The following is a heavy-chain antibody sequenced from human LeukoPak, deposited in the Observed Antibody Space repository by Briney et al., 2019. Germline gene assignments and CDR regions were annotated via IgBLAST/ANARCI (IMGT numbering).Heavy chain of an antibody. V-gene: IGHV1-18*01. CDR1: GSTFTSYG. J-gene: IGHJ4*02. CDR3: ARADILATRFFDY. Sequence: ASLKVSSNASGSTFTSYGISWVRRAPGQGLEWKGWISVYNGNTNYAQKLQGSVTMTTDTSTSTDYMELRSLRSDDTAVYYCARADILATRFFDYWGQGTLVTVSS. D-gene: IGHD5-12*01. CDR2: ISVYNGNT.